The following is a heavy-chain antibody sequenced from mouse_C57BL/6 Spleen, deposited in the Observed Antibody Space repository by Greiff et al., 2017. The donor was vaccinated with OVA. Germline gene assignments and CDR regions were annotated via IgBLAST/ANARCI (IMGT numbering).Heavy chain of an antibody. D-gene: IGHD2-2*01. Sequence: QVQLQQSGAELVKPGASVKISCKASGYTFTDYYINWVKQRPGQGLEWIGKIGPGSGSTNYNQKFKGKATLTADKSSSTAYMQLSSLTSEDSAVYFGAGEDIKDGYERFADWGKGTLVTVSA. CDR1: GYTFTDYY. CDR2: IGPGSGST. J-gene: IGHJ3*01. CDR3: AGEDIKDGYERFAD. V-gene: IGHV1-77*01.